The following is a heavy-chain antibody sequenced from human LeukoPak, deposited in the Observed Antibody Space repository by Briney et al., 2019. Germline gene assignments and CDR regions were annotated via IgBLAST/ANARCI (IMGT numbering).Heavy chain of an antibody. D-gene: IGHD5-18*01. V-gene: IGHV5-51*01. CDR1: GYSFTSYW. CDR2: IYPGDSDT. Sequence: GESLKISCKGSGYSFTSYWIGWVRQMPGKGLEWMGIIYPGDSDTRYSPSFQGQVTISADKSITTAYLQWSSLKASDTAMYYCARQGRAGGYTYGYFDYWGQGTLVTVSS. J-gene: IGHJ4*02. CDR3: ARQGRAGGYTYGYFDY.